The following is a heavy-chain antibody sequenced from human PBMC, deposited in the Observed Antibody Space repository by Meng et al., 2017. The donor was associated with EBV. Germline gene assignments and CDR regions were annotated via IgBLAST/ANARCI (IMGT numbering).Heavy chain of an antibody. CDR1: GFTVSSNY. D-gene: IGHD5-12*01. V-gene: IGHV3-53*01. CDR3: AKHRLGPLDY. Sequence: VELVESGGGLIPPGGSLSLSCAASGFTVSSNYMSWVRQAPGKGLEWVSVIYSGGSTYYADSVKGRFTISRDNSKNTLYLQMNSLRAEDTAVYYCAKHRLGPLDYWGQGTLVTVSS. J-gene: IGHJ4*02. CDR2: IYSGGST.